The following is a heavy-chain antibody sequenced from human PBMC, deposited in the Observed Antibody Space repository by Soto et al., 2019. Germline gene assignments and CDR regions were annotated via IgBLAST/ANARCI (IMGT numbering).Heavy chain of an antibody. Sequence: QVQLVQSGAEVKKPGSSVKVSCKASGCTFSSYAISWVRQAPGQGLEWMGRIIAILGIANYAQKFQGRVTITPDKSTSTAYMELSSLRAEDTAVYYCARCSGGRCQDGNDLWGQGTTVTVSS. CDR1: GCTFSSYA. CDR2: IIAILGIA. CDR3: ARCSGGRCQDGNDL. J-gene: IGHJ6*02. D-gene: IGHD2-15*01. V-gene: IGHV1-69*02.